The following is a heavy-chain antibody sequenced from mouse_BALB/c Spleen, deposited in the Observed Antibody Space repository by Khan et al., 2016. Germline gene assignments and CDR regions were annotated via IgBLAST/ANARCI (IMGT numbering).Heavy chain of an antibody. J-gene: IGHJ2*01. CDR1: GDSITSGY. V-gene: IGHV3-8*02. CDR3: ARYDDDSIDY. D-gene: IGHD2-13*01. CDR2: ISYSGST. Sequence: EVQLQESGPSLVKPSQTLSLTCSVTGDSITSGYWNWIRKFPGNKLEYMGYISYSGSTYYTPSLKSRLTITRVTSTNQYYLQLNSVTTEDKATAYCARYDDDSIDYWGQGTTLTVSS.